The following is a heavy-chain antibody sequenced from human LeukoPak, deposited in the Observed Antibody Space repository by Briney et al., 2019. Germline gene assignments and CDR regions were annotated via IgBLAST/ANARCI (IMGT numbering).Heavy chain of an antibody. Sequence: GGSLRLSCAASGFTFSSYAMHWVRQAPGKGLEWVAVISYDGSNKYYADSVKGRFTISRDNSKNTLYLQMNSLRAEDTAVYYCAKDFSRGNPPNWFDPWGQGTLVTVSS. CDR1: GFTFSSYA. CDR2: ISYDGSNK. V-gene: IGHV3-30-3*01. D-gene: IGHD4-23*01. CDR3: AKDFSRGNPPNWFDP. J-gene: IGHJ5*02.